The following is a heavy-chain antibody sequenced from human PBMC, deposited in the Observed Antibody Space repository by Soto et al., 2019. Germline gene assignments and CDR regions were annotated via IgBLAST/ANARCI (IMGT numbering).Heavy chain of an antibody. CDR3: ARARSYPHDFWSGYIIPFDY. Sequence: PSETLALTCTVSGGSISSYYWSWIRPPPGKGLEWIGYIYYSGSTNYNPSLKSRVTISVDTSKNQFSLKLSSVTAADTAVYYCARARSYPHDFWSGYIIPFDYWGQGTLVTVSS. J-gene: IGHJ4*02. V-gene: IGHV4-59*01. D-gene: IGHD3-3*01. CDR2: IYYSGST. CDR1: GGSISSYY.